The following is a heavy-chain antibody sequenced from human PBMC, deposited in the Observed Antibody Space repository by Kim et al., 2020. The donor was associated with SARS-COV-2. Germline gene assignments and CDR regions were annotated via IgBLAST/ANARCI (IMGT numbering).Heavy chain of an antibody. Sequence: SETLSLTCTVSGGSISSSSYYWGWIRQPPGKGLEWIGSIYYSGSTYYNPSLKSRVTISVDTSKNQFSLKLSSVTAADTAVYYCASRTPIYDILTGYYPLYYFDYWGQGTLVTVSS. V-gene: IGHV4-39*07. CDR2: IYYSGST. CDR1: GGSISSSSYY. CDR3: ASRTPIYDILTGYYPLYYFDY. J-gene: IGHJ4*02. D-gene: IGHD3-9*01.